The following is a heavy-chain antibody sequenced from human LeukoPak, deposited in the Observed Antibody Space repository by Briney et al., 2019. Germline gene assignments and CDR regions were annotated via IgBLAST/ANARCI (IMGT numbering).Heavy chain of an antibody. CDR2: IYPGDSDT. Sequence: PGESLKISCKGSGYSFTSYWIGWVRQMPGKGLEWMGIIYPGDSDTRYSPSFQGQVPISADKSISTAYLQWSSLKASDTAMYYCATHSGDCSSTSCPFDYWGQGTLVTVSS. D-gene: IGHD2-2*01. V-gene: IGHV5-51*01. J-gene: IGHJ4*02. CDR3: ATHSGDCSSTSCPFDY. CDR1: GYSFTSYW.